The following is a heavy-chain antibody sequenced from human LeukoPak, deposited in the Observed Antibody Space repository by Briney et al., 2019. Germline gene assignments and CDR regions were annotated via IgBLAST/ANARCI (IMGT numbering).Heavy chain of an antibody. CDR3: ARFERSTGCY. Sequence: TSETLSLTCTDSGGSISSYYWSWIRQPPGKGLEWIGYIYYSGSTNHNPSLKSRVTISVDTSKNQFSLKLSSLTAADTAVYYCARFERSTGCYWGQGTLVTVSS. J-gene: IGHJ4*02. D-gene: IGHD2-8*02. V-gene: IGHV4-59*01. CDR2: IYYSGST. CDR1: GGSISSYY.